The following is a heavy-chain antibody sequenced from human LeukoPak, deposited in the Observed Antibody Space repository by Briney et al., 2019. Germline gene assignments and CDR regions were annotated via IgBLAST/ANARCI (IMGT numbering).Heavy chain of an antibody. J-gene: IGHJ4*02. Sequence: PGGSLRLSCAGSGFTFGSYGMHWFRQTPGKGLEWVAVIAYDGSRAFYADSVKGRFTISRDNSKNTMSVQMDDPRAEDTAVYYCTRYNNDHFDYWGQGTLVTVSS. CDR3: TRYNNDHFDY. D-gene: IGHD1-14*01. CDR1: GFTFGSYG. V-gene: IGHV3-33*01. CDR2: IAYDGSRA.